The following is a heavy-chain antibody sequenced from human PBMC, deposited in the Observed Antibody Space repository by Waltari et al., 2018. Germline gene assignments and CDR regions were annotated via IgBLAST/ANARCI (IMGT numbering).Heavy chain of an antibody. CDR1: ATTVSSLD. V-gene: IGHV3-30*02. CDR3: VKDGDYSLPAYDAFDV. Sequence: QVQLVESGGGVVQPGGSRRLTCAASATTVSSLDCHGVRQTPARGLEWVAFIRFDGTTADYADSVTGRFTISRDNSESTCYLQMNSLRPEDTAVYYCVKDGDYSLPAYDAFDVWGPGTMVSVSS. J-gene: IGHJ3*01. D-gene: IGHD4-17*01. CDR2: IRFDGTTA.